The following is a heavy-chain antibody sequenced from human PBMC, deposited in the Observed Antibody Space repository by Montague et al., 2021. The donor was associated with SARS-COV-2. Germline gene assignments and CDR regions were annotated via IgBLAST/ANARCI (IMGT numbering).Heavy chain of an antibody. D-gene: IGHD3-22*01. CDR3: ARDPLYYYDSSGLLLDWYFDL. J-gene: IGHJ2*01. Sequence: TLSLTCTVSGGSISSGSYYWSWIRQPAGKGLEWIGRIYTSGSTNYNPSLKSRVTISVDTSKNQFSLKLSSVTAADTAVYYCARDPLYYYDSSGLLLDWYFDLWGRGTLVTVSS. V-gene: IGHV4-61*02. CDR1: GGSISSGSYY. CDR2: IYTSGST.